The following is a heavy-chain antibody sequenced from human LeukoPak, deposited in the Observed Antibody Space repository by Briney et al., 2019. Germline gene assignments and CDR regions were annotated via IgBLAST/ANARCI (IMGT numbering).Heavy chain of an antibody. CDR1: GFTCRSYG. Sequence: GGYLRCYCAASGFTCRSYGRVWVRQAPGKGLEYFSGITSNGGTTDYGNSVKGRLTISRDNSKDTLHLQMGSLRTEDMAVYYCARAMRWASDYWGQGTLVTVAS. D-gene: IGHD4-23*01. J-gene: IGHJ4*02. CDR3: ARAMRWASDY. CDR2: ITSNGGTT. V-gene: IGHV3-64*01.